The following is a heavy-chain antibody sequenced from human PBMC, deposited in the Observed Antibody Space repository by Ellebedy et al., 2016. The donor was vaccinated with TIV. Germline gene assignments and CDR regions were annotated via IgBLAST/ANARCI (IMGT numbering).Heavy chain of an antibody. J-gene: IGHJ4*02. CDR1: GGIFRSNA. V-gene: IGHV1-69*13. Sequence: SVKVSCKASGGIFRSNAVSWVRQAPGQGFEWMGGIIAIFGTTKYAQKFQDRVTITADESTSTVYMEVNRLRPDDTAMYYCARHPGYILPNYMDFWGQGTLVSVSS. D-gene: IGHD5-12*01. CDR2: IIAIFGTT. CDR3: ARHPGYILPNYMDF.